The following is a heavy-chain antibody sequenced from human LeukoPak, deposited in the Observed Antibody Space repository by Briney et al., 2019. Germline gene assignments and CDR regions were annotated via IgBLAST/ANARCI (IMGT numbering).Heavy chain of an antibody. V-gene: IGHV3-11*03. Sequence: GGSLRLSCAASAFSFSDYDTSWIRQAPGRRLEWVSYISSSGTYTNNADSVKGRFTITRDNDKNSLYLQMNSRSAEDTTVYYCARLGVAAHVDYWGQGTLVTVSS. CDR3: ARLGVAAHVDY. J-gene: IGHJ4*01. CDR2: ISSSGTYT. D-gene: IGHD6-6*01. CDR1: AFSFSDYD.